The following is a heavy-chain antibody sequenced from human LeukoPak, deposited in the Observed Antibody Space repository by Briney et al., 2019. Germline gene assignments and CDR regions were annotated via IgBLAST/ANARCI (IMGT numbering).Heavy chain of an antibody. CDR3: ARELYDSSGYYAQGYYYGMDV. J-gene: IGHJ6*02. Sequence: GGSLRLSYAASGFTVSSNYMSWVRQAPGKGLEWVSVIYSGGSTYYADSVKGRFTISRDNSKNTLYLQMNSLRAEDTAVYYCARELYDSSGYYAQGYYYGMDVWGQGTTVTVSS. CDR2: IYSGGST. D-gene: IGHD3-22*01. CDR1: GFTVSSNY. V-gene: IGHV3-53*01.